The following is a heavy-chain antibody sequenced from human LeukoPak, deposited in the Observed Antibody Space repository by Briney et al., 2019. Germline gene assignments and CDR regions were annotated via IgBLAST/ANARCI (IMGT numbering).Heavy chain of an antibody. CDR3: AKSAASTQYYYGMDV. V-gene: IGHV3-23*01. D-gene: IGHD6-25*01. CDR2: ISGSGGGP. CDR1: GFTFSSYA. J-gene: IGHJ6*02. Sequence: GGSLRLSCAASGFTFSSYAMNWVRQDPGKGLEWVSTISGSGGGPYYADSVKGRFTISRDNSKNTLSLQMNSLRAEDTAVYYCAKSAASTQYYYGMDVWGQGTTVTVSS.